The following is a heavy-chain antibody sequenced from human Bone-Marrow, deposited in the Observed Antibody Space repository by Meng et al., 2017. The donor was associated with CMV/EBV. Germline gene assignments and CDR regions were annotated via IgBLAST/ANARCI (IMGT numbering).Heavy chain of an antibody. J-gene: IGHJ4*02. CDR1: GFTFGDYT. D-gene: IGHD1-20*01. Sequence: GESLKISCTASGFTFGDYTMSWVRQAPGKGLEWVGFIRSQVHGGTTEYAASVRGRFTISRDDYKNIAYLQINSLKIEDTAVYYCARDISGTTPVDYWGQGTLVTVSS. CDR2: IRSQVHGGTT. V-gene: IGHV3-49*04. CDR3: ARDISGTTPVDY.